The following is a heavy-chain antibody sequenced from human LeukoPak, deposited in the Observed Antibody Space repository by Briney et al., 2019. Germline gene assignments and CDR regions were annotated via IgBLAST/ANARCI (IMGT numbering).Heavy chain of an antibody. CDR1: GGPISSYY. D-gene: IGHD3-3*01. Sequence: SETLSLTCTVSGGPISSYYWSWIRQPPGKGLEWIGYMDYSGNTNYNPSLKSRVTISVDTSKNQFSLKLSSVTAADTAVYYCAREAFGVPFDYWGQGTLVTVSS. V-gene: IGHV4-59*12. J-gene: IGHJ4*02. CDR3: AREAFGVPFDY. CDR2: MDYSGNT.